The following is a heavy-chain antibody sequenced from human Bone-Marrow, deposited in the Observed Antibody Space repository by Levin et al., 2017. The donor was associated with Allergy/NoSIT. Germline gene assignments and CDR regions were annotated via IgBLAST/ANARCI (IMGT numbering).Heavy chain of an antibody. J-gene: IGHJ4*02. Sequence: GGSLRLSCEVSGFTVSSSYMSWVRQAPGKGLEWVSITYSADSTYYADSVKGRFSISRDDSKNILHLQMNSLRAEDTAVYYCARAMRYSTSWYYFDFWGQGTRFTVSS. D-gene: IGHD2-2*01. CDR1: GFTVSSSY. CDR3: ARAMRYSTSWYYFDF. CDR2: TYSADST. V-gene: IGHV3-66*01.